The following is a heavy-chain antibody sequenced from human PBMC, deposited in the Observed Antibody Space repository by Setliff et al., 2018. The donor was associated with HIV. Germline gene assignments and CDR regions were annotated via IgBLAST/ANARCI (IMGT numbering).Heavy chain of an antibody. D-gene: IGHD1-7*01. J-gene: IGHJ3*02. CDR2: INYDVSYE. V-gene: IGHV3-30*02. Sequence: SLRLSCAASGFTFSAHGMYWVRQAPGKGLEWVAFINYDVSYEYYADSVKGRVTISRDNSKNTVDLQMNSLRPEDTAVYYCAKDGDYANWDYDAFDIWGQGTLVTVSS. CDR3: AKDGDYANWDYDAFDI. CDR1: GFTFSAHG.